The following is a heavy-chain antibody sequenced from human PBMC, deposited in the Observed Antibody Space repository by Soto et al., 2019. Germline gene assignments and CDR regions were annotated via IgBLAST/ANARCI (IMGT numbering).Heavy chain of an antibody. CDR1: GFTFSSYA. D-gene: IGHD1-26*01. Sequence: GGSLRLSCSASGFTFSSYAMHWVRQAPGKGLEYVSAISSNGGSTYYADSVKGRFTISRDNSKNTLYLQMSSLRAEDTAVYYCVKDLWELLSSFDYWGQGTLVTVSS. CDR3: VKDLWELLSSFDY. CDR2: ISSNGGST. J-gene: IGHJ4*02. V-gene: IGHV3-64D*08.